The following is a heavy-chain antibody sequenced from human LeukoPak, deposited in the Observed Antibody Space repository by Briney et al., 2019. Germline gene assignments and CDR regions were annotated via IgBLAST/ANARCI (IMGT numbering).Heavy chain of an antibody. CDR2: INPSGGST. D-gene: IGHD3-22*01. CDR1: GYTFTSYY. J-gene: IGHJ4*02. CDR3: AREASYGDSSGPYFDY. V-gene: IGHV1-46*01. Sequence: ASVKVSCKASGYTFTSYYMHWVRQAPGQGLEWLGIINPSGGSTSYAQKFQGRVTMTRDTSTSTVYMELSSLRSEDTAVYYCAREASYGDSSGPYFDYWGQGTLVTVSS.